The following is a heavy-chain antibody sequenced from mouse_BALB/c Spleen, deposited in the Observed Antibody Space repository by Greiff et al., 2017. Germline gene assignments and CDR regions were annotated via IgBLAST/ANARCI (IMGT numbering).Heavy chain of an antibody. V-gene: IGHV1-9*01. CDR1: GYTFSSYW. CDR3: ARYGIYYDYDRGAWFAY. Sequence: VQLQQSGAELMKPGASVKISCKATGYTFSSYWIEWVKQRPGHGLEWIGEILPGSGSTNYNEKFKGKATFTADTSSNTAYMQLSSLTSEDSAVYYCARYGIYYDYDRGAWFAYWGQGTLVTVSA. D-gene: IGHD2-4*01. CDR2: ILPGSGST. J-gene: IGHJ3*01.